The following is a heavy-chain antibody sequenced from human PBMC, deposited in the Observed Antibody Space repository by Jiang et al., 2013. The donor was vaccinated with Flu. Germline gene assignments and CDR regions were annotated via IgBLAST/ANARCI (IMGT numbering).Heavy chain of an antibody. J-gene: IGHJ6*03. Sequence: TFSSYSMSWVRQXPGKGLEWGLVHYVGSSSYISYADSVKGRFTISRDNANNSLYLQMNSLGAEDTAVYYCARGWDCSGSSCYRYMAVWGKGTTVSVSS. CDR2: YVGSSSYI. D-gene: IGHD2-15*01. CDR1: TFSSYS. CDR3: ARGWDCSGSSCYRYMAV. V-gene: IGHV3-21*01.